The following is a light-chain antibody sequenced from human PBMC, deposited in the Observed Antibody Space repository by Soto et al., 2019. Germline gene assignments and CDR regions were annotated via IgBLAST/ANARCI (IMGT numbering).Light chain of an antibody. J-gene: IGKJ1*01. Sequence: EIVLTQSPATLSLSPGERATLSCRASQLVRSYLAWYQQKPGQAPRLLIYDASSRATGIPVRFSGSGSGTDFTLTISSLEPEDCAVYYCQQRNNWPWTFGQGTKVEIK. CDR1: QLVRSY. V-gene: IGKV3-11*01. CDR2: DAS. CDR3: QQRNNWPWT.